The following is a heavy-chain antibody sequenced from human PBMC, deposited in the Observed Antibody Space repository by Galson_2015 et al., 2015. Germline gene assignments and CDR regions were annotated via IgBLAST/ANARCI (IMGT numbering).Heavy chain of an antibody. D-gene: IGHD6-19*01. CDR1: GFTFSSYA. CDR3: ARVVYVVAGYVDY. Sequence: SLRLSCAASGFTFSSYAMHWVRQAPGKGLEWVAVISYDGSNKYYADSVKGRFTISRDNSKNTLYLQMNSLRAEDTAVYYCARVVYVVAGYVDYWGQGTLVTVSS. V-gene: IGHV3-30-3*01. J-gene: IGHJ4*02. CDR2: ISYDGSNK.